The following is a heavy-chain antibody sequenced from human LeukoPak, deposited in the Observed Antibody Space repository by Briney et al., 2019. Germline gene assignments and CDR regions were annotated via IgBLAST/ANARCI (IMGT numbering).Heavy chain of an antibody. V-gene: IGHV3-30-3*01. Sequence: GGSLRLSCAASGFTFSSYAMHWVRQAPGKGLEWVAVISYDGSNKYYADSVKGRFTISRDNSKNTLYLQMNSLRAEDTAVYYCARASMYSSSSPSVYWGQGTLVTVSS. CDR3: ARASMYSSSSPSVY. D-gene: IGHD6-6*01. J-gene: IGHJ4*02. CDR2: ISYDGSNK. CDR1: GFTFSSYA.